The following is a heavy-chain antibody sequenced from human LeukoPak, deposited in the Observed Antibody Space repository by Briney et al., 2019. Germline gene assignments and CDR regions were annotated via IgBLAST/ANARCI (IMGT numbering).Heavy chain of an antibody. D-gene: IGHD2-21*01. V-gene: IGHV4-4*07. J-gene: IGHJ6*03. CDR3: AREIVVIPPLYYYYYMDV. CDR2: IFSTGST. Sequence: SETLSLTCSVSGGPISSYFWSWIRQPAGKGLEWIGRIFSTGSTNYNPSLKSRVSMSVDTSKNQFSLKLSSVTAADTAVYYCAREIVVIPPLYYYYYMDVWGKGTTVTVSS. CDR1: GGPISSYF.